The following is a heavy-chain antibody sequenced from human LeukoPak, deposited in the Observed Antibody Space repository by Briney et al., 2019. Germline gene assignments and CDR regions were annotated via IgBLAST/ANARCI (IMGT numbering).Heavy chain of an antibody. Sequence: SETLSLTCTVSGGSISSGSYYWSWIRQPAGKGLEWIGRIYTSGSTNYNPSLKSRVTISVDTSKNQFSLKLSSVTAADTAVYYCARLTPSAYCSGGSCYPNFDYWGQGTLVTVSS. CDR3: ARLTPSAYCSGGSCYPNFDY. D-gene: IGHD2-15*01. J-gene: IGHJ4*02. CDR1: GGSISSGSYY. CDR2: IYTSGST. V-gene: IGHV4-61*02.